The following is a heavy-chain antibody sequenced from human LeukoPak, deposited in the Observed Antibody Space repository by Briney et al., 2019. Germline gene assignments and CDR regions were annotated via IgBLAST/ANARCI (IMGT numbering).Heavy chain of an antibody. CDR3: AALSPGSTSSDY. J-gene: IGHJ4*02. D-gene: IGHD2-2*01. CDR2: YYHSGST. Sequence: PSETLSLTCADSGYSISSGYYCGWIRQPPGKGLEWIGSYYHSGSTYYNPSLKSRVTISVDTSKNQCSLKLSSVTAADTAVYYCAALSPGSTSSDYWGQGALVTVSS. CDR1: GYSISSGYY. V-gene: IGHV4-38-2*01.